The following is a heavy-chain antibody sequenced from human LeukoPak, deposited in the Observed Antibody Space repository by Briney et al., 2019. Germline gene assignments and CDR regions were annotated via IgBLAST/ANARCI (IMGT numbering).Heavy chain of an antibody. J-gene: IGHJ4*02. CDR1: GFTFSSYW. Sequence: GSLRLSCAASGFTFSSYWMSWVRQAPGKGLEWVANIKQDGSEKYYVDSVKGRFTISRDNAKNSLYLQTNSLRAEDTAVYYCASGHDSSGYFAYWGQGSLVTVSS. CDR3: ASGHDSSGYFAY. CDR2: IKQDGSEK. V-gene: IGHV3-7*01. D-gene: IGHD3-22*01.